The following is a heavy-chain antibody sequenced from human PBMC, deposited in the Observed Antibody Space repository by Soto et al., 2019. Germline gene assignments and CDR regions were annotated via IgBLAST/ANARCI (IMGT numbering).Heavy chain of an antibody. J-gene: IGHJ6*02. CDR1: GYTFTSYG. CDR2: ISAYNGNT. D-gene: IGHD3-9*01. CDR3: ARDAELRYFDYYYYGMDV. Sequence: AAVKVSCKACGYTFTSYGISWVRQAPGQGLEWMGWISAYNGNTNYAQKLQGRVTMTTDTSTSTAYMELRSLRSDDTAVYYCARDAELRYFDYYYYGMDVWGQGTTVTVSS. V-gene: IGHV1-18*04.